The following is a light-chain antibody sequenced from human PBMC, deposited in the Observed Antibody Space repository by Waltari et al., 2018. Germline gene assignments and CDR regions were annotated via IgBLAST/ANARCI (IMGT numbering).Light chain of an antibody. J-gene: IGKJ3*01. CDR2: WAS. V-gene: IGKV4-1*01. Sequence: SQSPDSLAVSLGERATINCRSSQSIMYSSNNKNFLAWYQQKPGQSPKLLIYWASTRQSGVPDRFTGSWSGTDFTLTITSVQPEDVAIYYCQQYFITPFTFGPGTKVEIK. CDR1: QSIMYSSNNKNF. CDR3: QQYFITPFT.